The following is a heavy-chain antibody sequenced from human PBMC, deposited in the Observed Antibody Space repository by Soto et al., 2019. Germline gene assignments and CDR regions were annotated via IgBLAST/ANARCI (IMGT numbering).Heavy chain of an antibody. CDR1: GGTFSSYA. J-gene: IGHJ6*02. V-gene: IGHV1-69*13. D-gene: IGHD3-3*01. CDR3: AREGITIFGPTTYYYGLDV. CDR2: IIPIFGTA. Sequence: SVKVYCKASGGTFSSYAISWVRQAPGQGLEWMGGIIPIFGTANYAQKFQGRVTITADESTSTAYMELSSLRSEDTAVYYCAREGITIFGPTTYYYGLDVWGQGTTVTVSS.